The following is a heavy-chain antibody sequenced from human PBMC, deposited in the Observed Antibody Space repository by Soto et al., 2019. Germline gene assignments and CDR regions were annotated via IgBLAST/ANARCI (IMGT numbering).Heavy chain of an antibody. V-gene: IGHV3-9*01. J-gene: IGHJ4*02. CDR2: ISWNSGNL. Sequence: EVQLVESGGGLVQRGRSLRLSCAASGFTFDNSGMHWVRQAPGKGLEWVSGISWNSGNLGYADSVKGRFTISRDNAKNSLFLQMNSLRTEDTALYYCAKSGWPAISGNLDYWGQGALVTVSS. CDR1: GFTFDNSG. D-gene: IGHD2-21*02. CDR3: AKSGWPAISGNLDY.